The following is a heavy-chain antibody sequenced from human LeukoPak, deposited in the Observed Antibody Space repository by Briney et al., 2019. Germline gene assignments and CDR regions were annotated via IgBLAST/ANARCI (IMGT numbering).Heavy chain of an antibody. CDR2: ISSSSSYI. CDR1: GFTFSSYS. CDR3: ARDLEVGNSLSALDY. J-gene: IGHJ4*02. V-gene: IGHV3-21*01. D-gene: IGHD1/OR15-1a*01. Sequence: PGGSLRLSCAASGFTFSSYSMNWVRQAPGKGLEWVSSISSSSSYIYYADSVKGRFTISRDNAKNSLYLQMNSLRAEDTAVYYCARDLEVGNSLSALDYWGQGTLVTVSS.